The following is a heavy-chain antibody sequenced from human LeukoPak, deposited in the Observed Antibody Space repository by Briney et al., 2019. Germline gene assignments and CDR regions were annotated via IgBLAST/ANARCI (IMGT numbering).Heavy chain of an antibody. D-gene: IGHD6-13*01. CDR1: GYTLTELS. J-gene: IGHJ4*02. Sequence: GASVNVSCKVSGYTLTELSMHWVRQAPGKGLEWMGGFDPEDGETIYVQKFQGRVTMTEDTSTDTAYMELSSLRSEDTAVYYCATSRRIAAAGYSADYWGQGTLVTVSS. V-gene: IGHV1-24*01. CDR3: ATSRRIAAAGYSADY. CDR2: FDPEDGET.